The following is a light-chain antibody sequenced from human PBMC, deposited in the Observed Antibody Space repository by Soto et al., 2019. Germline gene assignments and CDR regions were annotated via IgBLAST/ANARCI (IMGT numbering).Light chain of an antibody. CDR2: DAS. Sequence: DIQMTQSPSSLSASVGDRVTITYQASQDISNYLNWYQQKPGKAPKLLIYDASNLETGVPSRFSGSGSGTDFTFTISSLQPEDIATYYCQQLNYYPLTFGQGTKVEIK. CDR1: QDISNY. CDR3: QQLNYYPLT. V-gene: IGKV1-33*01. J-gene: IGKJ1*01.